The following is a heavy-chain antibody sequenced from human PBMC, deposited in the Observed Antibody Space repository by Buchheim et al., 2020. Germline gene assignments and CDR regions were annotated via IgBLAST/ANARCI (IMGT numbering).Heavy chain of an antibody. J-gene: IGHJ5*02. CDR3: ARSNLGFCNGGSCRNWFDP. CDR1: GFIFSNFG. V-gene: IGHV3-30*03. Sequence: QEQLVESGGGVVQPGKSLRLSCAASGFIFSNFGMHWVRQAPGKGLEWVAAISYDGSKEYYVDSAKGRFTISRDSSKSTLYLQMNSLRPEDTAVYFCARSNLGFCNGGSCRNWFDPWGPGTL. D-gene: IGHD2-15*01. CDR2: ISYDGSKE.